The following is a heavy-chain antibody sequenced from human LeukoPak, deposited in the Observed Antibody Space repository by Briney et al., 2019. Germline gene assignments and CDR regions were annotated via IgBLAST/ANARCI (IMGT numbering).Heavy chain of an antibody. D-gene: IGHD2-2*01. CDR1: GYTFTGYY. CDR3: AREDTAVVPAAMGENAFDL. V-gene: IGHV1-2*02. J-gene: IGHJ3*01. CDR2: INPNSDGT. Sequence: VASVKVSCKASGYTFTGYYMHWLRQAPGQGLEWMGWINPNSDGTNYARQFQGRVTMTADTSISTAYMELSSLRSDDTAVYYCAREDTAVVPAAMGENAFDLWGQGTMVTVSS.